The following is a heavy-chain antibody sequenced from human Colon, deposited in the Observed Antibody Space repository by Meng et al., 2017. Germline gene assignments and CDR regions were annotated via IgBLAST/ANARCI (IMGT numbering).Heavy chain of an antibody. CDR3: ARGVDWAKSGNF. J-gene: IGHJ4*02. V-gene: IGHV4-34*01. D-gene: IGHD3-9*01. Sequence: VQLRQWGAGLLQPSETRSLTCAVYGGAFSDYYLTRIRQPPGKGLEWVGEIHPSGSTYYSPSLQSRVTITLDTSKNQFSLTLSSMTAADTAVYYCARGVDWAKSGNFWGQGTLVTVSS. CDR1: GGAFSDYY. CDR2: IHPSGST.